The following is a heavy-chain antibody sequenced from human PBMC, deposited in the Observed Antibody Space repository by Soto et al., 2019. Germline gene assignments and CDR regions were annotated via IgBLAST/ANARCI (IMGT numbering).Heavy chain of an antibody. D-gene: IGHD4-17*01. CDR3: ARESGDYGYFDY. CDR2: IYYSGST. V-gene: IGHV4-30-4*01. Sequence: SETLSLTCTVSGGCISSGDYYWSWIRQPPGKGLEWIGYIYYSGSTYYNPSLKSRVTISVDTSKNQFSLKLSSVTAADTAVYYCARESGDYGYFDYWGQGTLVTVSS. J-gene: IGHJ4*02. CDR1: GGCISSGDYY.